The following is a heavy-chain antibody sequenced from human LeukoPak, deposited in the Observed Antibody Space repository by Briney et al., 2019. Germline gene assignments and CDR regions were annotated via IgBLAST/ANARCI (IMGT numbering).Heavy chain of an antibody. J-gene: IGHJ4*02. D-gene: IGHD5-24*01. Sequence: SETLSLTCTVSGGSISSYYWSWIRQPPGKGLEWIGYIYYSGSTNYNPSLKSRVTISVDTSKNQFSLKLSSVTAADTAVYYCARGKKDGYTGYDYWGQGTLVTVSS. CDR1: GGSISSYY. CDR2: IYYSGST. CDR3: ARGKKDGYTGYDY. V-gene: IGHV4-59*01.